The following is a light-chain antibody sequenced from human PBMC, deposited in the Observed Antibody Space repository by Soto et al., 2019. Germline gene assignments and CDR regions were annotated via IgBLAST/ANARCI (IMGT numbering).Light chain of an antibody. CDR2: KAS. V-gene: IGKV1-5*03. J-gene: IGKJ1*01. CDR3: HQYNSLPT. Sequence: DIQMTQSPSTLSASVGDRVTITCRASQSISSWLAWYQQKPGKATKLLIYKASSLESGVPSRLSGSGSGTEFTLTISGLQPDDRATYYCHQYNSLPTVGQGTKVEI. CDR1: QSISSW.